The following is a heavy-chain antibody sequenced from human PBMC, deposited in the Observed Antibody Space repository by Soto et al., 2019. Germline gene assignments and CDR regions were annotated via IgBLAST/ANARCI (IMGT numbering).Heavy chain of an antibody. CDR2: IPQDGVDG. J-gene: IGHJ6*01. CDR1: GFTFCMYS. D-gene: IGHD2-21*02. CDR3: ARDHLILPAHDFFYGYDD. Sequence: GGSLRLSCEVSGFTFCMYSMSWVRQSPGKGLEWVAKIPQDGVDGHYADSVKGRFTISRDNGKNSLYLQLNNLRAEDTAVYYCARDHLILPAHDFFYGYDDWG. V-gene: IGHV3-7*03.